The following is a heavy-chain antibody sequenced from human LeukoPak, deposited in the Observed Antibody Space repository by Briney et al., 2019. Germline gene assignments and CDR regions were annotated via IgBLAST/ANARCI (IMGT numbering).Heavy chain of an antibody. D-gene: IGHD3-16*01. Sequence: SETLSLTCTVSGGSISSGGYYWSWIRQPPGKGLEWIGEINHSGSTNYNPSLKSRVTISVDTSKNQFSLKLSSVTAADTAVYYCASNLGGSWFDPWGQGTLVTVSS. CDR3: ASNLGGSWFDP. CDR1: GGSISSGGYY. CDR2: INHSGST. V-gene: IGHV4-39*07. J-gene: IGHJ5*02.